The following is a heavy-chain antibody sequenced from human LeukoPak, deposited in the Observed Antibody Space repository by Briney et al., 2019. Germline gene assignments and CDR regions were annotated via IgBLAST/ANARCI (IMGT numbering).Heavy chain of an antibody. Sequence: SETLSLTCTVSGGSISSYYWSWIRQPPGKGLEWIGYIYYSGSTNYNPSLKSRVTISVDTSKKQFSLKLGSVTAADTAVYYCARSSESYDSSGYYSYYFDYWGQGTLVTVSS. CDR1: GGSISSYY. CDR2: IYYSGST. V-gene: IGHV4-59*01. J-gene: IGHJ4*02. D-gene: IGHD3-22*01. CDR3: ARSSESYDSSGYYSYYFDY.